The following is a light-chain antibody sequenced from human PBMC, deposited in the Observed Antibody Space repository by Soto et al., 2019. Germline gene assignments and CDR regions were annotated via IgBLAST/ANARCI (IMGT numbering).Light chain of an antibody. CDR2: AAS. CDR3: QQSYDSALT. V-gene: IGKV1-39*01. CDR1: QSISTY. J-gene: IGKJ4*01. Sequence: DIQMTQSPSSLSAFVGDRVTITCRASQSISTYLNWYQQKPGNAPRVLIYAASRLESGVPSRFSGSGSGTDFSLTINSLQPEDLGTYYCQQSYDSALTFGGGPKVEIK.